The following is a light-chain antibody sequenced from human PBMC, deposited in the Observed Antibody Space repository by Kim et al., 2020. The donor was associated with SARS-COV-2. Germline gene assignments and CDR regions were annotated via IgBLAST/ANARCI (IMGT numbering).Light chain of an antibody. CDR1: TGHSSYI. J-gene: IGLJ3*02. CDR2: LEGSGSY. V-gene: IGLV4-60*03. Sequence: SVKLPCTLSTGHSSYIIAWHQQQPGKAPRFLMKLEGSGSYNKGSGVPDRFSGSSSGADRYLTISNLQSEDEADYYCETWDSNARAFGGGTQLTVL. CDR3: ETWDSNARA.